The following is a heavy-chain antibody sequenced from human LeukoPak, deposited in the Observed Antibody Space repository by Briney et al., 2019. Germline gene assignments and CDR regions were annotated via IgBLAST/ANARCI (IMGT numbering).Heavy chain of an antibody. Sequence: GGSLRLSCVASGFTFSSFAMHWVRRAPGKGLEYVSAISGNGDTTYYANSVKGRFTISRDNSKNTLYLQMGSLRTEDMAVYYCAREGLGDVSFDIWGQGTMVTVSS. CDR1: GFTFSSFA. V-gene: IGHV3-64*01. D-gene: IGHD3-10*01. CDR3: AREGLGDVSFDI. CDR2: ISGNGDTT. J-gene: IGHJ3*02.